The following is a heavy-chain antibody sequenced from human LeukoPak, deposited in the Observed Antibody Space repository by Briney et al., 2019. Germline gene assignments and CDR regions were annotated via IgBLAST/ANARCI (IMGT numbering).Heavy chain of an antibody. Sequence: PSETLSLTCTVSGGSISSYYWSWIRQPPGKGLEWIGYIHYSGSTNYNPSLKSRVTISVDTSKNQFSLKLSSVTAADTAVYYCARDHRYCSGGSCSGDYYYGMDVWGQGTTVTVSS. D-gene: IGHD2-15*01. CDR1: GGSISSYY. J-gene: IGHJ6*02. CDR2: IHYSGST. V-gene: IGHV4-59*01. CDR3: ARDHRYCSGGSCSGDYYYGMDV.